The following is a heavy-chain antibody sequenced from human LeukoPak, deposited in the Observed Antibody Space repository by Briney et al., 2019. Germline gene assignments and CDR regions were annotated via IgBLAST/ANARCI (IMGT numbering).Heavy chain of an antibody. V-gene: IGHV3-7*04. D-gene: IGHD5-24*01. Sequence: AGGSLRLSCVASRFPFSSYWMTWVRQAPGKGLEWVANIKQDGSKKSYVDSVKGRFTISRDNAKNSLYLRMNSLRAEDTAIYYCTRVGYIDEGIDYWGQGTLVTVSS. CDR3: TRVGYIDEGIDY. CDR2: IKQDGSKK. CDR1: RFPFSSYW. J-gene: IGHJ4*02.